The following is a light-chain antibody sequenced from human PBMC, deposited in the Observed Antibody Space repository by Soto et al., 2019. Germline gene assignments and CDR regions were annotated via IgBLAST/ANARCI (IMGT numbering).Light chain of an antibody. CDR3: HQYNNWWT. J-gene: IGKJ1*01. Sequence: EIVMTQSPATLSVSPGERATLSCRASQSVRSSLAWYQQKPGQAPRLLIYGASTRATGFPARFSGSGSGTEFTLTISSLQSEDFAVYYCHQYNNWWTFGQGTKVEIK. CDR1: QSVRSS. CDR2: GAS. V-gene: IGKV3-15*01.